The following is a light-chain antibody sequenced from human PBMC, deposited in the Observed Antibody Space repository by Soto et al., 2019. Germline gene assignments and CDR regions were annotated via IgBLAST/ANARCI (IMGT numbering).Light chain of an antibody. J-gene: IGKJ3*01. V-gene: IGKV3-20*01. CDR2: GAS. Sequence: EIVLTQSPGTLSLSPGERATLSCRASQSVSSSYLAWYQQKPGQAPRLLIYGASSRATGIPDRFSGSGSGTDFSLTIRRLEPEDFAVYSCQQYGSSIFTFDPGTKVDIK. CDR1: QSVSSSY. CDR3: QQYGSSIFT.